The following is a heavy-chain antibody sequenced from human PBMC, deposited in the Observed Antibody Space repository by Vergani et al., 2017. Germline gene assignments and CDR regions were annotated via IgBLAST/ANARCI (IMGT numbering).Heavy chain of an antibody. Sequence: QVQLQQWGAGLLKPSETLSLTCAVYGGSFSGYYWSWIRQPPGERLVWVVEIKHSGGTNYNPSLKSRVTISVDTSKNQFSLKLSSVTAADTAVYYCAPRRPYCSGGSCYNADYGMDGGGEGTTVTVSS. J-gene: IGHJ6*04. CDR2: IKHSGGT. D-gene: IGHD2-15*01. V-gene: IGHV4-34*01. CDR1: GGSFSGYY. CDR3: APRRPYCSGGSCYNADYGMDG.